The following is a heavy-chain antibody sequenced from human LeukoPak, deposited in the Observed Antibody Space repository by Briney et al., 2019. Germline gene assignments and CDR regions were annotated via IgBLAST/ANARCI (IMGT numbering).Heavy chain of an antibody. CDR1: GGSISSYD. CDR2: IYYSGST. CDR3: ARNSEYSSSSYSDY. D-gene: IGHD6-6*01. J-gene: IGHJ4*02. V-gene: IGHV4-59*01. Sequence: SETLSLTCTVSGGSISSYDWSWIRQPPGKGLEWIGYIYYSGSTNYNPSLKSRVTISVDTSKNQFSLKLSSVTAADTAVYYCARNSEYSSSSYSDYWGQGTLVTVSS.